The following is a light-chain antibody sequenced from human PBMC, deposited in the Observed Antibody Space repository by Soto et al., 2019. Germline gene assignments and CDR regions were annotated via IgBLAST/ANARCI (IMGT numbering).Light chain of an antibody. Sequence: QSALTQPASVSGSPGQSITISCTGTSSDVWSYNLVSWYQQHPGKAPKLMIYEVSKRPSGFSNRFSGSKSGNTASLTISGLQAEDEADYYCCSYAGSYVLGTGTKVTVL. V-gene: IGLV2-23*02. J-gene: IGLJ1*01. CDR3: CSYAGSYV. CDR2: EVS. CDR1: SSDVWSYNL.